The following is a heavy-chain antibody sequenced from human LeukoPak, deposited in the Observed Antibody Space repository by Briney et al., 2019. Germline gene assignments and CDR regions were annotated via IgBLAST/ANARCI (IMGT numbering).Heavy chain of an antibody. Sequence: ASVKVSCKASGYTFTSYGISWVRQAPGQGLEWMGWISAYNGNTNYAQKLQGRVTMTRDTSTSTVYMELSSLRSEDTAVYYCARTRPYLWYFDLWGRGTLVTVSS. V-gene: IGHV1-18*01. CDR1: GYTFTSYG. J-gene: IGHJ2*01. CDR3: ARTRPYLWYFDL. CDR2: ISAYNGNT. D-gene: IGHD2-21*01.